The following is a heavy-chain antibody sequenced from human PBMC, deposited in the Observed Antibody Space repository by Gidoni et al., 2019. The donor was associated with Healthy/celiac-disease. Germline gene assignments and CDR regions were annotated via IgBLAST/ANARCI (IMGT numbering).Heavy chain of an antibody. V-gene: IGHV3-23*01. CDR2: FSGSGGST. CDR1: GFTFRSYA. Sequence: EVQLLESGGGLVQPGGSLRLSCAASGFTFRSYAMSWVRQAPGKGLEWVSAFSGSGGSTYYADSVKGRFTISRDNSKNTLYLQMNSLRAEDTAVYYCAKDLIAAAGTGVYNWFDPWGQGTLVTVSS. CDR3: AKDLIAAAGTGVYNWFDP. D-gene: IGHD6-13*01. J-gene: IGHJ5*02.